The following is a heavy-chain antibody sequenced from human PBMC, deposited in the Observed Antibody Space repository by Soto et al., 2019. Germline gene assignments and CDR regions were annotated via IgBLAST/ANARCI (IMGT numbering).Heavy chain of an antibody. CDR2: INHSGST. V-gene: IGHV4-34*01. J-gene: IGHJ4*02. CDR1: GGSFSGYY. D-gene: IGHD2-21*01. Sequence: TSETLSLTCAVYGGSFSGYYWSWTRQPPGKGLEWIGEINHSGSTNYNPSLKSRVTISVDTSKNQFSLKLSSVTAADTAVYYCAREGVAPEEDYWGQGTLVTVSS. CDR3: AREGVAPEEDY.